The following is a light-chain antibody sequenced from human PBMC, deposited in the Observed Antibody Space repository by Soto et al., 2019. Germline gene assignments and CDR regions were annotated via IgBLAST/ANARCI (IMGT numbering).Light chain of an antibody. V-gene: IGKV1-9*01. J-gene: IGKJ5*01. CDR1: QGIGRF. CDR3: QQVHSYPRT. Sequence: IQVTQSPSSLSASVGERVNVTCRASQGIGRFLVWYQQRPGKAPKLLIYGGSTVPSGVPSRFSGTGSGIDFTLTISSLQPEDFATYYCQQVHSYPRTFGQGTRLEIK. CDR2: GGS.